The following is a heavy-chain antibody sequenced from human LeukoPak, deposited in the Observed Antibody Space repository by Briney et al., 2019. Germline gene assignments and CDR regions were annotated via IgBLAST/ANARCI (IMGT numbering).Heavy chain of an antibody. CDR1: GGTFSSYA. CDR3: ASVRTGTMDY. CDR2: IIPIFGTA. J-gene: IGHJ4*02. D-gene: IGHD1/OR15-1a*01. V-gene: IGHV1-69*13. Sequence: SVTVSCKASGGTFSSYAISWVRQAPGQGLEWMGGIIPIFGTANYAQKFQGRVTITADESTSTAYMELSSLRSEDTAVYYCASVRTGTMDYWGQGTLVTVSS.